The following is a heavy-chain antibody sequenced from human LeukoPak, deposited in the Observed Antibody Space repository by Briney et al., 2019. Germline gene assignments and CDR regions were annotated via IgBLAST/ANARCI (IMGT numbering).Heavy chain of an antibody. D-gene: IGHD4-23*01. CDR3: ARSHGGNSGWFDP. V-gene: IGHV3-21*01. CDR1: GFTFSSYS. Sequence: PGGSLRLSCAASGFTFSSYSMNWVRQAPGKGLEWVSSISSSSSYIYYADSVKGRFTISRDNAKNSLYLQMNSLRAEDTAVYYCARSHGGNSGWFDPWGQGTLVTVSS. J-gene: IGHJ5*02. CDR2: ISSSSSYI.